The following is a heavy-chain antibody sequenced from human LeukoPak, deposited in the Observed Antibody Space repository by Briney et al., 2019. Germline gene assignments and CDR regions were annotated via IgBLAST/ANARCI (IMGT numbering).Heavy chain of an antibody. CDR1: GFTFGDYA. CDR2: IRGKAYGGTT. J-gene: IGHJ4*02. Sequence: GGSLRLSCTSSGFTFGDYAMSWFRQAPGKGLEWVAFIRGKAYGGTTEYAASVKGRFIISRDDSKSIAYLQTNSLKTEDTAVYYCTKYSGRIDYWGQGTLVTVSS. V-gene: IGHV3-49*03. CDR3: TKYSGRIDY. D-gene: IGHD5-18*01.